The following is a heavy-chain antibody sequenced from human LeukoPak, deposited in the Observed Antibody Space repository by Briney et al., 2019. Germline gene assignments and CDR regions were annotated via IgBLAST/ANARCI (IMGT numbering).Heavy chain of an antibody. CDR1: GGTFSSYA. J-gene: IGHJ6*02. V-gene: IGHV1-69*04. CDR3: ATVPWGDSSNYYYYGMDV. Sequence: ASVKVSCKASGGTFSSYAISWVRQAPGQGLEWMGRIIPILGIANYAQKFQGRVTITADKSTSTAYMELSSLRSEDTAVYYCATVPWGDSSNYYYYGMDVWGQGTTVTVSS. CDR2: IIPILGIA. D-gene: IGHD2-21*02.